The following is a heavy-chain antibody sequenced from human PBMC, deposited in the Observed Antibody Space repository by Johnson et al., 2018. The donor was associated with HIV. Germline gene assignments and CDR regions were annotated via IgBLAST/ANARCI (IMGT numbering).Heavy chain of an antibody. CDR2: ISSSGSTI. Sequence: QEKLVESGGGVVQPGRSLRLSCAASGFSFSDYYMNWIRQAPGKGLEWVSYISSSGSTIYYADSVKGRFTISRDTAENSLYLQMNSLRVEDTAVYYCAREKRSDYDYGAFDIWGQGTMVTVSS. J-gene: IGHJ3*02. CDR3: AREKRSDYDYGAFDI. D-gene: IGHD5-12*01. CDR1: GFSFSDYY. V-gene: IGHV3-11*04.